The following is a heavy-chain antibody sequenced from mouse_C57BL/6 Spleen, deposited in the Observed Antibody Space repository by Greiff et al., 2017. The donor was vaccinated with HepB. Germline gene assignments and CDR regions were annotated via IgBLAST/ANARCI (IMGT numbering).Heavy chain of an antibody. J-gene: IGHJ3*01. CDR1: GYTFTSYG. CDR3: ARSAYYDYAWFAY. CDR2: IYPRSGNT. V-gene: IGHV1-81*01. Sequence: QVQLQQSGAELARPGASVKLSCKASGYTFTSYGISWVKQRTGQGLEWIGEIYPRSGNTYYNEKFKGKATLTADKSSSTAYMELRSLTSEDSAVYFCARSAYYDYAWFAYWGQGTLVTVSA. D-gene: IGHD2-4*01.